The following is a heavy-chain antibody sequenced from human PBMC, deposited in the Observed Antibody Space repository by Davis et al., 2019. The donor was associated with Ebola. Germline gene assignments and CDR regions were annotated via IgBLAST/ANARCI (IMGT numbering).Heavy chain of an antibody. CDR3: ARAGVMATLTAPPNAFDV. Sequence: PSETLSLTCTVSGGSISRSTYYWGWIRKPPGKGLEWIAIIYYTGVTYYSPSLTSRATIELDTSKNRFSLKVKSVTAADTAAYYCARAGVMATLTAPPNAFDVWGQGTPVTVSS. D-gene: IGHD4-17*01. CDR1: GGSISRSTYY. V-gene: IGHV4-39*07. J-gene: IGHJ3*01. CDR2: IYYTGVT.